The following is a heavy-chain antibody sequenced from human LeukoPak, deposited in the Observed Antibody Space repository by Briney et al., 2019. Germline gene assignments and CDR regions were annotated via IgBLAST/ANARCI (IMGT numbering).Heavy chain of an antibody. V-gene: IGHV1-8*01. D-gene: IGHD2-2*01. CDR1: GYTFTSYD. Sequence: ASVKVSCKASGYTFTSYDINWVRQATGQGLEWMGWMNPNSGNTGYAQKFQGRVTMTRNTSISTAYMELSSLRSEDTAVYYCNVHCSSTSCYGKRYGMDVWGQGTTVTVSS. CDR2: MNPNSGNT. J-gene: IGHJ6*02. CDR3: NVHCSSTSCYGKRYGMDV.